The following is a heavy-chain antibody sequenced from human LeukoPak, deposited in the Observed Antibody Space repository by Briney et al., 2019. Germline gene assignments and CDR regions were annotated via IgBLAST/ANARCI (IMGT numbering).Heavy chain of an antibody. V-gene: IGHV4-59*12. CDR1: GGSISSYY. CDR2: IHYSGST. D-gene: IGHD3-16*01. J-gene: IGHJ4*02. Sequence: SETLSLTCTVSGGSISSYYWSWIRQPPGKGLEWIGYIHYSGSTNYNPSLKSRVTISVDTSKNQFSLKLSSVTAADTAVYYCARDNDSRDPPHFDYWGQGTLVTVSS. CDR3: ARDNDSRDPPHFDY.